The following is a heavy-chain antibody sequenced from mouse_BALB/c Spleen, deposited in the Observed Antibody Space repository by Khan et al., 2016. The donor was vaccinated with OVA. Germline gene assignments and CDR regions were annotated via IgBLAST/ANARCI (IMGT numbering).Heavy chain of an antibody. D-gene: IGHD2-10*01. J-gene: IGHJ4*01. V-gene: IGHV9-3-1*01. Sequence: QIQLVQSGPELKKPGETVKISCKASGYTFTNYGMNWMKQAPGKGLKWMGWINTYTGEPTYAADFKGRFAFSLETSASTAYLQINTLKNEDTATYFCARPPYFSYVMAYWGQGTSVTVSS. CDR2: INTYTGEP. CDR1: GYTFTNYG. CDR3: ARPPYFSYVMAY.